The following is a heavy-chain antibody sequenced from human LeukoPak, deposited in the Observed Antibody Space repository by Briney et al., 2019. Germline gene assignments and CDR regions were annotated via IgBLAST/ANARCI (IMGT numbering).Heavy chain of an antibody. CDR3: ARAFGIVVVARGPGY. CDR2: MNPNSGNT. D-gene: IGHD2-2*01. J-gene: IGHJ4*02. CDR1: GYTFTSYD. Sequence: ASVKVSCKASGYTFTSYDINWVRQATGQGLEWMGWMNPNSGNTGYAQKFQGRVTMTRNTSISTAYMELSSLRSDDTAVYYCARAFGIVVVARGPGYWGQGTLVTVSS. V-gene: IGHV1-8*01.